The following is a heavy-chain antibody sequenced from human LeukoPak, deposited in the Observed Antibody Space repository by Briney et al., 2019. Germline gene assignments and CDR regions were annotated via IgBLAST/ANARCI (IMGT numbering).Heavy chain of an antibody. J-gene: IGHJ3*02. V-gene: IGHV1-2*02. D-gene: IGHD3-3*01. CDR3: ARDSGFLKAAFDI. Sequence: ASVKVSCKASGYTFTSYYMHWVRQAPGQGLEWMGWINPNSGGTNYAQKFQGRVTMTRDTSISTAYIELSRLRSDDTAVYYCARDSGFLKAAFDIWGQGTMVTVSS. CDR2: INPNSGGT. CDR1: GYTFTSYY.